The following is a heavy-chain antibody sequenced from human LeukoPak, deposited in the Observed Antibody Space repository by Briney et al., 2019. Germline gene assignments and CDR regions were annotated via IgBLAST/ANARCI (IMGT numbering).Heavy chain of an antibody. CDR1: GYSFTSYW. D-gene: IGHD3-22*01. J-gene: IGHJ4*02. CDR2: IYPGDSDT. V-gene: IGHV5-51*01. Sequence: GESLKISCKGSGYSFTSYWIGWVRQMPGKGLEWMGIIYPGDSDTRYSPSFQGQVTISADKSISTAYLQWSSLEASDTAMYYCARAYYYDSSGYLYYFDYWGQGTLVTVSS. CDR3: ARAYYYDSSGYLYYFDY.